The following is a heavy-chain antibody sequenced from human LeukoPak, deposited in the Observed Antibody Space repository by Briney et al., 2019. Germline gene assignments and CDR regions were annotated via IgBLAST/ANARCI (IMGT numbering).Heavy chain of an antibody. D-gene: IGHD3-10*01. CDR3: ARDSSMLRGPLVIYYFDF. CDR1: GLTFGDYG. V-gene: IGHV3-23*01. J-gene: IGHJ4*02. CDR2: ISGGGDAT. Sequence: PGGSLRLSCTGSGLTFGDYGMSWFRQAPGKGLEWVSTISGGGDATYYADSVKGRFTISRDNSKNTLYLQMNSLRVEDTAVYYCARDSSMLRGPLVIYYFDFWGQGTLVTVSS.